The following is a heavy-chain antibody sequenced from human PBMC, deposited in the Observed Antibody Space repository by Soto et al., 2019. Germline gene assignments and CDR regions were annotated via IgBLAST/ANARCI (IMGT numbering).Heavy chain of an antibody. CDR2: INPNSGGT. CDR1: GYTFTGYY. D-gene: IGHD2-15*01. J-gene: IGHJ5*02. V-gene: IGHV1-2*02. CDR3: ARDFQRYCSGGSCYWFDP. Sequence: ASVKVSCKASGYTFTGYYMHWVRQAPGQGLEWMGWINPNSGGTNYAQKFQGRVTMTRDTSISTAYMELSRLRSDDTAVYYCARDFQRYCSGGSCYWFDPWGQGTLVPVSS.